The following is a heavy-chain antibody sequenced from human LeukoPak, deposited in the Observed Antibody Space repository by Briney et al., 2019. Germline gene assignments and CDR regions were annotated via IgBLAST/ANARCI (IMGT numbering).Heavy chain of an antibody. CDR3: AREGSSSWGNWFDP. CDR2: IGGSGTRT. CDR1: GFTFTTYG. D-gene: IGHD6-13*01. V-gene: IGHV3-23*01. Sequence: PGGSLRLSCSASGFTFTTYGMNWVRQAPGKGLEWVSGIGGSGTRTYYADSVKGRFTISRDNAKNSLYLQMNSLRAEDTAVYYCAREGSSSWGNWFDPWGQGTLVTVSS. J-gene: IGHJ5*02.